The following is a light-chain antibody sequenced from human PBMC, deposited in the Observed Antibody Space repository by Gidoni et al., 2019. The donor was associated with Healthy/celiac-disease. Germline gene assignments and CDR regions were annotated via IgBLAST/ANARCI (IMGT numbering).Light chain of an antibody. V-gene: IGKV2-28*01. CDR2: LGS. J-gene: IGKJ2*03. CDR3: MQALQTPNS. CDR1: QSLLHSNGYNY. Sequence: IVMTQSTLSLRVTPGEPASISCRSSQSLLHSNGYNYLDWYLQKPGQSPQLLIYLGSNRASGVPDRFSGSGSGTDFTLKISRVEAEDVGVYYCMQALQTPNSFGQGTKLEIK.